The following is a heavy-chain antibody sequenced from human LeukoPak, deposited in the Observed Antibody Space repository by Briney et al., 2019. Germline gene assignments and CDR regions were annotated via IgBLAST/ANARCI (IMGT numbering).Heavy chain of an antibody. CDR2: INAGNGNT. V-gene: IGHV1-3*01. CDR3: ARVNRYCSGGSCYGDYYYYYGMDV. D-gene: IGHD2-15*01. Sequence: ASVKVSCKASGYTFTSYVIHWVRQAPGQRLEWMGWINAGNGNTKYSQKFQGRVTITRDTSASTAYMELSSLRSEDTAVYYCARVNRYCSGGSCYGDYYYYYGMDVWGQGTTVTVSS. CDR1: GYTFTSYV. J-gene: IGHJ6*02.